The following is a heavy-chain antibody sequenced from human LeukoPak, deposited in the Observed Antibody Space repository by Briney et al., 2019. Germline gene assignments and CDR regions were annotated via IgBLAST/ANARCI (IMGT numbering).Heavy chain of an antibody. Sequence: SETLSLTCSVSGGSIRGNYWSWIRQTQGKGLEWIGEVNYSGNTNYNPSVKSRVAISVDMSKNHLSLRLNSVTAADTAVYYCARVTDFWNEYYDSYLDYWGQGALVIVSS. J-gene: IGHJ4*02. D-gene: IGHD3-3*01. CDR1: GGSIRGNY. V-gene: IGHV4-34*01. CDR3: ARVTDFWNEYYDSYLDY. CDR2: VNYSGNT.